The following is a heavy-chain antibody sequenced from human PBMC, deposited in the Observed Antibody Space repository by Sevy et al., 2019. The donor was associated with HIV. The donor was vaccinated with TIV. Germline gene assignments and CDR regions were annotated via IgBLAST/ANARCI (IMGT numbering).Heavy chain of an antibody. CDR3: AREDSNGACYSY. D-gene: IGHD2-8*01. CDR2: ISSSSSYI. CDR1: GFTFSIYT. Sequence: GGSLRLSCAASGFTFSIYTMNWVRQAPGKGLEWVSSISSSSSYIYYADSVKGRFTISRDNAKNSLYLQMNSLRAEDTAVYYCAREDSNGACYSYWGQGTLVTVSS. V-gene: IGHV3-21*01. J-gene: IGHJ4*02.